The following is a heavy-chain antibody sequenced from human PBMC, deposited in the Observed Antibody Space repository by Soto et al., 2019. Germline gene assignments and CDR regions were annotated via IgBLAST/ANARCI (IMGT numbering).Heavy chain of an antibody. J-gene: IGHJ6*03. CDR3: MDV. Sequence: PSETLSLTCTVSGGSISSYYWSWIRQPPGKGLEWIGYIYYSGSTNYNPSLKSRVTISVDTSKNQFSLKLSSYQRPAGYYYYYMDVWGKGTTVTVSS. CDR1: GGSISSYY. D-gene: IGHD1-1*01. V-gene: IGHV4-59*01. CDR2: IYYSGST.